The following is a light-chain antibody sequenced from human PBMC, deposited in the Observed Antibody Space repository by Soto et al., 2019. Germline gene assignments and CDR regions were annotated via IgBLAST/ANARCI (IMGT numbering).Light chain of an antibody. CDR1: QSISSY. V-gene: IGKV1-39*01. CDR3: QQSYSTLGAWT. J-gene: IGKJ1*01. Sequence: DIQMTQSPSSLSASVGDRVTITCRASQSISSYLNWYQQKPGKAPKLLIYAASSLQSGVPSRSSGSGSGTDFTLTISSLQPEDFATYYCQQSYSTLGAWTFGQGTKVEIK. CDR2: AAS.